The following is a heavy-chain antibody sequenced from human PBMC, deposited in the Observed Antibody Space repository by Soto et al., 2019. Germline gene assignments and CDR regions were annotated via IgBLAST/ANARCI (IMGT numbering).Heavy chain of an antibody. Sequence: QVQLQQWGTGQLKSSETLSLTCAVNGGSFSGYYWSWIRQPPGKGLEWIGEIHHSGSTNYNPSLKSRVTISLDTSKNQFSLKLNSVTAADTAVYYCATIVVVASTMRDDAFDIWGQGTRVTVSS. CDR1: GGSFSGYY. J-gene: IGHJ3*02. CDR3: ATIVVVASTMRDDAFDI. CDR2: IHHSGST. V-gene: IGHV4-34*01. D-gene: IGHD2-2*01.